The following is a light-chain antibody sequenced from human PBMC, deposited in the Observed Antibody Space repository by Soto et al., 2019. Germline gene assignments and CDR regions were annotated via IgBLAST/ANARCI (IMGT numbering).Light chain of an antibody. CDR3: QQYDNLPIT. Sequence: DIQMTQSPSTLSASVGDRVTITCRASQSISSWLAWYQQKPGKAPKLLIYDASSLETGVPSRFSGSGSGTDFTFTISSLQPEDIATYYCQQYDNLPITLGQGTRLEIK. CDR2: DAS. J-gene: IGKJ5*01. V-gene: IGKV1-5*01. CDR1: QSISSW.